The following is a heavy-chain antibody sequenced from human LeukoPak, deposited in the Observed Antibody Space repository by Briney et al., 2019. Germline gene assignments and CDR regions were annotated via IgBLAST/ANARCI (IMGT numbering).Heavy chain of an antibody. CDR3: ATYRQVLLPFES. Sequence: GVLRLSCAASGFTFSSYGMSWVRQAPGKGLEWVSAISGSGGSTYYADSVKGRFTISRDNSKSTLSLQMNSLRADDTAIYYCATYRQVLLPFESWGQGTLVTVSS. D-gene: IGHD2-8*02. CDR1: GFTFSSYG. CDR2: ISGSGGST. V-gene: IGHV3-23*01. J-gene: IGHJ4*02.